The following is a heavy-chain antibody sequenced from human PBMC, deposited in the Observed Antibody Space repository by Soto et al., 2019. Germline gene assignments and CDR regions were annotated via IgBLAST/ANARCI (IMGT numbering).Heavy chain of an antibody. CDR1: GGSFSAYY. V-gene: IGHV4-34*01. D-gene: IGHD6-6*01. J-gene: IGHJ5*02. Sequence: SETLSLTCAVYGGSFSAYYWSWIRQPPGKGLEWIGEINHRGSTNYNPSLKSRVTISVDTSKNQFSLKLSSVTAADTAVYYCAGENVAARGWFDPWGQGTLVTVSS. CDR3: AGENVAARGWFDP. CDR2: INHRGST.